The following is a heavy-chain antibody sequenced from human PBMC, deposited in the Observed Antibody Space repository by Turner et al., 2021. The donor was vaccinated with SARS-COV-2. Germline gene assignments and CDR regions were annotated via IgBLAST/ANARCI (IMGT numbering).Heavy chain of an antibody. Sequence: QRPLQESGPGREKPSDLLSPTCSASGGSIRSSKYYGGWIREPPGKGLGWTGSIYYGGSNYYNPSLKSRVTISVDTSKNQFSLKLSSVTAADTAVYYCARLLNPGSYYYYYYGMDVWGQGTTVTVSS. D-gene: IGHD3-10*01. CDR3: ARLLNPGSYYYYYYGMDV. J-gene: IGHJ6*02. CDR1: GGSIRSSKYY. CDR2: IYYGGSN. V-gene: IGHV4-39*01.